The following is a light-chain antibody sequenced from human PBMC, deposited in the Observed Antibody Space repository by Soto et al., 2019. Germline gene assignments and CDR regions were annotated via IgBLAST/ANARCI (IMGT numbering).Light chain of an antibody. CDR3: QQYNNWPPST. Sequence: EIVMTQSPATLSLSPGERATLSCRASQSVSSNLAWYQQKPGQAPSLLIYGASTRATGIPARFSGSGSGTEFTLTISSLQSEDFSVDYCQQYNNWPPSTFGQGTRLEIK. CDR1: QSVSSN. V-gene: IGKV3-15*01. J-gene: IGKJ5*01. CDR2: GAS.